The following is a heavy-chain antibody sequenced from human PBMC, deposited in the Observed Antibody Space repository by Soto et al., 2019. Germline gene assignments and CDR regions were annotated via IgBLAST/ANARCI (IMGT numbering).Heavy chain of an antibody. CDR1: GYTFTSYG. D-gene: IGHD3-9*01. V-gene: IGHV1-18*03. CDR2: ISAYNGNT. Sequence: QVQLVQSGAEVKKPGASVKVSCKASGYTFTSYGISWVRQAPGQGLEWMGWISAYNGNTNYAQKLQGRVTMTTDTCTSPGHMELRRLRYDHMAVYYCARTVGYYDLVTGYPPWGMGVRGQGSTVAVSS. CDR3: ARTVGYYDLVTGYPPWGMGV. J-gene: IGHJ6*02.